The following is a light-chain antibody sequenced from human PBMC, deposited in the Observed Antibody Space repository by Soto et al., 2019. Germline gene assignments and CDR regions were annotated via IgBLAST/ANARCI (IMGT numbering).Light chain of an antibody. CDR2: LAS. CDR1: RSLLHSNGKNY. CDR3: LQALQTPRT. J-gene: IGKJ2*01. Sequence: DIVMTQSPLSLPVTPGEPASISCRSSRSLLHSNGKNYVDWYLQKPGQSPQLLIYLASTRASGVPDRFSGSGSGTDFTLKISRVEAGDVGIYYCLQALQTPRTFGQGTKVEIK. V-gene: IGKV2-28*01.